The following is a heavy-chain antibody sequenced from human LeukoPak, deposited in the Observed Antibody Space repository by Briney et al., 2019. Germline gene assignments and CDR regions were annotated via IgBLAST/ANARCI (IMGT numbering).Heavy chain of an antibody. CDR3: VRDYDISGPQKNFFDY. D-gene: IGHD3-22*01. Sequence: ASVKVSCKASGYTFTGYYMHWVRQAPGQGLEWMGWINPNSGGTNYAQKFQGRVTITADKSTGTAYMELSSLRSEDTAVYYCVRDYDISGPQKNFFDYWGQGTLVTVSS. CDR2: INPNSGGT. CDR1: GYTFTGYY. J-gene: IGHJ4*02. V-gene: IGHV1-2*02.